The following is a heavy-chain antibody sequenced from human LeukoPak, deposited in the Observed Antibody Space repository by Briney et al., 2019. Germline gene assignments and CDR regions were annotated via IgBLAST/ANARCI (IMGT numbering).Heavy chain of an antibody. J-gene: IGHJ5*02. V-gene: IGHV4-34*01. CDR2: INHSGST. CDR3: ARGPSYYPARWFDP. D-gene: IGHD3-10*01. CDR1: GGSFSGYY. Sequence: SETLSLTCAVYGGSFSGYYWSWIRQPPGKGLEWIGEINHSGSTNYNPSLKSRVTISIDTSKNQFSLKLSSLTAADTAVYYCARGPSYYPARWFDPWGQGTLVTVSS.